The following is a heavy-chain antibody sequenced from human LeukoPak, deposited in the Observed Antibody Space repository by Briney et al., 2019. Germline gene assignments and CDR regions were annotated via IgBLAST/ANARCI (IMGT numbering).Heavy chain of an antibody. Sequence: GGSLRLSCAASGFTFSSYSMNWVRQAPGKGLEWVSSIGSSSSYIYYADSVKGRFAISRDNAKNSLYLQMNSLRAEDTAVYYCAVNDGYCSSTSCPAFDYWGQGTLVTVSS. CDR3: AVNDGYCSSTSCPAFDY. CDR1: GFTFSSYS. V-gene: IGHV3-21*01. D-gene: IGHD2-2*01. CDR2: IGSSSSYI. J-gene: IGHJ4*02.